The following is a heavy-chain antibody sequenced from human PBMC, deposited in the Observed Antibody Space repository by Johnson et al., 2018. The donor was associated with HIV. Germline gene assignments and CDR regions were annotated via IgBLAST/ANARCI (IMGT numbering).Heavy chain of an antibody. V-gene: IGHV3-30*14. CDR2: ISYDGSNK. D-gene: IGHD4-11*01. J-gene: IGHJ3*02. Sequence: QVQLVESGGGVVQPGGSLRLSCAASGFTFSTYAMHWVRQAPGKGLEWVALISYDGSNKYYADSVKGRFTISRDNSKNTLYLQMNSLRADDTAVYYCARGSTVTTLSGAFDIWGQGTLVTVSS. CDR1: GFTFSTYA. CDR3: ARGSTVTTLSGAFDI.